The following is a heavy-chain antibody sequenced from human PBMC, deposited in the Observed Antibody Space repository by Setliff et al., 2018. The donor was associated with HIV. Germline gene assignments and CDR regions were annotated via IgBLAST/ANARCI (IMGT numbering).Heavy chain of an antibody. Sequence: ETLSLTCAVYGASLSPYFWHWIRQSPGKGLEWVSVIYTGGTTYYADSVKGRFTISRDNSKNTLYLQMNSLRAEDTAVYYCARDPFLAQGFWSGYYSDYWGQGTLVTVSS. V-gene: IGHV3-53*05. J-gene: IGHJ4*02. CDR2: IYTGGTT. CDR3: ARDPFLAQGFWSGYYSDY. CDR1: GASLSPYF. D-gene: IGHD3-3*01.